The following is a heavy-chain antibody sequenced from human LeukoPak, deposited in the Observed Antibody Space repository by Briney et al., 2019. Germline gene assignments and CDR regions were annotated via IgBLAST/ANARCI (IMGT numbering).Heavy chain of an antibody. CDR3: VSFYETY. Sequence: GGSLRLSCAASGNYLMHWVRQAPGKGLVWVSHINSDGSWTNYADSVKGRFTISKDNAKNTVYLQMNNLRAEDTAVYYCVSFYETYWGRGTLVTVSS. J-gene: IGHJ4*02. CDR1: GNYL. D-gene: IGHD2-2*01. CDR2: INSDGSWT. V-gene: IGHV3-74*01.